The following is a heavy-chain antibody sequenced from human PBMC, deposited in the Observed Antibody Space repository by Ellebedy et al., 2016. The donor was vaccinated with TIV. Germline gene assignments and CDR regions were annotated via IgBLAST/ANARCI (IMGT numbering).Heavy chain of an antibody. CDR2: TSFDGNTK. V-gene: IGHV3-30-3*01. Sequence: GESLKISXAASGFSFSNYAMHWVRQAPGKGLEWVSVTSFDGNTKYYADSVRGRFTISRDNSENKLYLQMSSLRREDTGVYFCARDCTPELYDGIDVWGRGTLVTVSS. D-gene: IGHD1-14*01. CDR1: GFSFSNYA. J-gene: IGHJ3*01. CDR3: ARDCTPELYDGIDV.